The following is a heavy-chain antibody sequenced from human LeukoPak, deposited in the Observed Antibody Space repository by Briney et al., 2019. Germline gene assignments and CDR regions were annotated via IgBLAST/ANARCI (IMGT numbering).Heavy chain of an antibody. D-gene: IGHD3-22*01. CDR1: GFTFSSYA. Sequence: GGSLRLSCAASGFTFSSYAMSWVRQAPGKGLEWVSAICGRGGSTYYADSVKGRFTISRDNSKNTLYLQMNSLRAEDTGVYYCAKAPGIVMVLSWFDPWGQGTLVTVSS. CDR3: AKAPGIVMVLSWFDP. V-gene: IGHV3-23*01. CDR2: ICGRGGST. J-gene: IGHJ5*02.